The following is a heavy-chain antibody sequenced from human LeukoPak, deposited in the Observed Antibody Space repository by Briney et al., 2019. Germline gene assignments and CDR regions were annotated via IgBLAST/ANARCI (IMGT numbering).Heavy chain of an antibody. V-gene: IGHV4-59*01. CDR2: IYYSGST. Sequence: SETLSLTCTVSGGSISNYYWSWIRQPPGKGLEWIGYIYYSGSTNYNPSLKSRVTISVDTSKNQFSLKLSSVTAADTAVYYCARDRSLEHYYDSSHWDYYYGMDVWGQGTTVTVSS. D-gene: IGHD3-22*01. CDR1: GGSISNYY. J-gene: IGHJ6*02. CDR3: ARDRSLEHYYDSSHWDYYYGMDV.